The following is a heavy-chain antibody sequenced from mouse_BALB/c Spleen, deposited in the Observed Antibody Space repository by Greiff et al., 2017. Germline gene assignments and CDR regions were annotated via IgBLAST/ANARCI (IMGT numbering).Heavy chain of an antibody. D-gene: IGHD1-2*01. J-gene: IGHJ2*01. CDR2: ILPGSGST. Sequence: VQLQQSGAELMKPGASVKLSCKATGYTFSSYWIEWVKQRPGHGLEWIGEILPGSGSTNYNEKFKGKATFTADTSSNTAYMQLSSLTSEDSAVYYCARVHYYGYCDYWGQGTTLTGSS. CDR1: GYTFSSYW. CDR3: ARVHYYGYCDY. V-gene: IGHV1-9*01.